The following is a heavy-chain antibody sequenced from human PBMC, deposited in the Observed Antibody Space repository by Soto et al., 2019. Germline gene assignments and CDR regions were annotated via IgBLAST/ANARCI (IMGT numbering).Heavy chain of an antibody. CDR3: TKERSDHRITAAAIDY. D-gene: IGHD2-2*02. CDR1: GFSFSIYA. CDR2: ISGSGDSA. V-gene: IGHV3-23*01. Sequence: GGSLRLSCAASGFSFSIYAMSWVRQAPGKGLEWVSSISGSGDSAYYADSVKGRFTISRDNSKNTLYLQINSLRAEDTAVYYCTKERSDHRITAAAIDYWGQGA. J-gene: IGHJ4*02.